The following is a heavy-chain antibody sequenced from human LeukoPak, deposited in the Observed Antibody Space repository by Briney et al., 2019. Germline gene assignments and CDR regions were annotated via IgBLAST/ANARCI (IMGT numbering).Heavy chain of an antibody. Sequence: GGSLRLSCAASGFRFDDYSMHWVRQAPGKGLEWVSGISWKSGSIGYADSVKGRFTISRDNAKSSLYLQMNSLRPEDTALYYCAKDRTTVAMGAFDVWGQGTMVSVSS. CDR1: GFRFDDYS. V-gene: IGHV3-9*01. CDR2: ISWKSGSI. CDR3: AKDRTTVAMGAFDV. D-gene: IGHD4-23*01. J-gene: IGHJ3*01.